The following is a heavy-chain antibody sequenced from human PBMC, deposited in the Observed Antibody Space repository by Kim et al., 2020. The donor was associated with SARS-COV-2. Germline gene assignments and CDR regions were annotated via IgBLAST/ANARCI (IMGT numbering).Heavy chain of an antibody. CDR3: AKDSPWRTDY. CDR2: T. V-gene: IGHV3-23*01. J-gene: IGHJ4*02. Sequence: TNSADSVRGRFAMSRDNSEDTLFLQMNSLRAEDTAVYYCAKDSPWRTDYWGQGTLVTVSS.